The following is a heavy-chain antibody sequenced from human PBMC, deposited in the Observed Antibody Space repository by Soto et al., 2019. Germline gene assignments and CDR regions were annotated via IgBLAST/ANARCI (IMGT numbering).Heavy chain of an antibody. Sequence: GASVKVSCKASGGTFSSYAISWVRQAPGQGLEWMGGIIPIFGTANYAQKFQGRVTITADESTSTAYTELSSLRSEDTAVYYCARDRRGGEAFDIWGQGTMVTVSS. J-gene: IGHJ3*02. CDR2: IIPIFGTA. CDR1: GGTFSSYA. V-gene: IGHV1-69*13. CDR3: ARDRRGGEAFDI. D-gene: IGHD2-15*01.